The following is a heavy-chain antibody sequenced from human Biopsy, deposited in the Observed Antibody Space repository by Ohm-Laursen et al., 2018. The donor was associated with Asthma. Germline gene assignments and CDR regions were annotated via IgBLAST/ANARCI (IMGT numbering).Heavy chain of an antibody. J-gene: IGHJ6*02. CDR1: GDSFSNYA. CDR2: LIPVLGTP. Sequence: SSVTVSCKASGDSFSNYAISWVRQAPGQGPEWMGGLIPVLGTPDHAQMFEGRVTITADESTSTAYMELSSLSSEDTAVYYCARGYSGSDRIVYYYSGLEVWGQGTTVTVSS. CDR3: ARGYSGSDRIVYYYSGLEV. D-gene: IGHD5-12*01. V-gene: IGHV1-69*01.